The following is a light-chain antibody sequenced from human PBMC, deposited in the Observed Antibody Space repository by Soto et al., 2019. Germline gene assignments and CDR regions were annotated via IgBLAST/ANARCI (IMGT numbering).Light chain of an antibody. Sequence: DIVMTQSPDSLAVSLGERATINCKSSQSVLYSSNNRNYLAWYQQKLGQSPKLLIYWASSRESGVPDRFSGSGSGTDFTLTISSLQAADVAVYFCQQYYTTLPTFGQGTKLEIK. CDR2: WAS. V-gene: IGKV4-1*01. J-gene: IGKJ2*01. CDR3: QQYYTTLPT. CDR1: QSVLYSSNNRNY.